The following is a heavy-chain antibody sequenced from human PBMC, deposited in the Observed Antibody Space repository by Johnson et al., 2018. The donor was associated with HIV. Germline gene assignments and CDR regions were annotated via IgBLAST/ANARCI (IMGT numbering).Heavy chain of an antibody. D-gene: IGHD5-18*01. CDR2: IRYDGSNK. CDR1: GFTFDDYA. Sequence: QVQLVESGGGLVQPGRSLRLSCAASGFTFDDYAMHWVRQAPGKGLEWVAIIRYDGSNKYYADSVKGRFTISRDDSKSTLNLQMNSLRAEDTAVYYCAKDSERGYSYGWCGFDIWGQGTMVTVSS. J-gene: IGHJ3*02. V-gene: IGHV3-30*02. CDR3: AKDSERGYSYGWCGFDI.